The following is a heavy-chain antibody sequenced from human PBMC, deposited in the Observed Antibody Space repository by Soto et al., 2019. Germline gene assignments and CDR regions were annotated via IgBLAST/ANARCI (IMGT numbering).Heavy chain of an antibody. CDR3: AGGGITIFGVVYYGMDV. D-gene: IGHD3-3*01. CDR1: GFTFSNYA. CDR2: ITDNGDNQ. Sequence: GGSLRLSCAASGFTFSNYARSWVRQAPGKGLEWVSVITDNGDNQYYADSVKGRFTISRDNSKNTLYLQMNSLRAEDTAVYYCAGGGITIFGVVYYGMDVWGQGTTVTVSS. V-gene: IGHV3-23*01. J-gene: IGHJ6*02.